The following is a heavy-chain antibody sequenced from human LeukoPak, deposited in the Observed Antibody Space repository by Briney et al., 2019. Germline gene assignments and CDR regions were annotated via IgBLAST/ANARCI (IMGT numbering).Heavy chain of an antibody. CDR3: ARRRNGYNYGLDY. J-gene: IGHJ4*02. CDR2: ISHRETT. D-gene: IGHD5-24*01. V-gene: IGHV4-30-2*01. CDR1: GGSISSDDYS. Sequence: SETLSLTCAVSGGSISSDDYSWSWLRQPPGKGLEWIGFISHRETTYYNPSLRSRVTISVDRSKNQFSLKLSSVTAADTAVYYCARRRNGYNYGLDYWGQGTLVTVSS.